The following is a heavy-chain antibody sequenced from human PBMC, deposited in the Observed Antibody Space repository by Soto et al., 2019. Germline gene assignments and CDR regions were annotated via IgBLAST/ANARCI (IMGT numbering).Heavy chain of an antibody. V-gene: IGHV4-59*08. D-gene: IGHD3-10*01. Sequence: QVQLQESGPGLVKPSETLSLSCTVSGGSISSYYWSWFRQSPGKRMEWIGYVHHSWGSSYNPSLQSRVPISLDTSKSQFSLKVTSVTAKDTAVYYCARQGFGPLHGLVDVWGQGTAVTVSS. CDR3: ARQGFGPLHGLVDV. CDR1: GGSISSYY. CDR2: VHHSWGS. J-gene: IGHJ6*02.